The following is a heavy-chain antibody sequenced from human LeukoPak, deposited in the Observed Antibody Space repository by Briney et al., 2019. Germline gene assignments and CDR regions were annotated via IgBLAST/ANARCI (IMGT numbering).Heavy chain of an antibody. CDR3: ARDSPYYGSSSYNWFDP. CDR2: INSNSGGT. V-gene: IGHV1-2*02. D-gene: IGHD3-10*01. Sequence: ASVKVSCKASGYTFTGNYMHWVRKAPGQGLEWMGWINSNSGGTNYAQKFQGRVTMTRDTSISTAYMELSRLRSDDTAVYYCARDSPYYGSSSYNWFDPWGQGTLVTVSS. J-gene: IGHJ5*02. CDR1: GYTFTGNY.